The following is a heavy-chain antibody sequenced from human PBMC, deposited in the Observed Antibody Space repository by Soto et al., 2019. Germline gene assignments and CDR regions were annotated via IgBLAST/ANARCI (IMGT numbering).Heavy chain of an antibody. V-gene: IGHV4-59*01. CDR3: ATSRPPYSSSWYGGTYYFDY. D-gene: IGHD6-13*01. J-gene: IGHJ4*02. CDR2: IYYSGST. CDR1: GGSISGYY. Sequence: KPSETLSLTCTVSGGSISGYYWSWIRQPPGKGLEWIGYIYYSGSTNYNPSLKSRVTISVDTSKNQFSLKLSSVTAADTAVYYCATSRPPYSSSWYGGTYYFDYWGQGTLVTVSS.